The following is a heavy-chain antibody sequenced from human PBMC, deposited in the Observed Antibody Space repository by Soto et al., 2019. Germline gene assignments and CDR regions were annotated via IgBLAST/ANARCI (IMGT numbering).Heavy chain of an antibody. V-gene: IGHV3-33*01. J-gene: IGHJ5*02. Sequence: GSLRLSCAASGXTFSSYSMHWVRQAPGKGLEWLAVIWYDGSNKYYADSVKGRFTISRDNSKKKLYLQMNSMRAEDTAVYYCARDKLELRVFNWFDPWGQGTLGTVSS. D-gene: IGHD1-7*01. CDR2: IWYDGSNK. CDR3: ARDKLELRVFNWFDP. CDR1: GXTFSSYS.